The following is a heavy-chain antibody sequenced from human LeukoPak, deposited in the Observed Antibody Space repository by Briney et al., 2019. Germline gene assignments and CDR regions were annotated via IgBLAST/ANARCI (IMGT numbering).Heavy chain of an antibody. Sequence: GGSLRLSCVASEFTFSSYSMIWVRQAPGKGVEWISYISNGSGNRYYEDSVKGRFTISRDNARNLLYLQMNNLRADDTAVYYCARAAKWEFYHYYMDIWGKGTTVAVSS. D-gene: IGHD1-26*01. CDR2: ISNGSGNR. CDR1: EFTFSSYS. J-gene: IGHJ6*03. CDR3: ARAAKWEFYHYYMDI. V-gene: IGHV3-48*01.